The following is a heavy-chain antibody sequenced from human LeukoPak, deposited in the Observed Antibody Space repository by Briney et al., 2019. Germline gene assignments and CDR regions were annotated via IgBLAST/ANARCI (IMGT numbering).Heavy chain of an antibody. Sequence: GGSLRLSCAASGFTVSSNYMSWVRQAPGKGPEWVSVIYSGGSTYYADSVKGRFTISRDNSKNTLYLQMNSLRAEDTAVYYCARETHDYGFVYWGQGTLVTVSS. CDR1: GFTVSSNY. J-gene: IGHJ4*02. CDR3: ARETHDYGFVY. V-gene: IGHV3-66*01. D-gene: IGHD4-17*01. CDR2: IYSGGST.